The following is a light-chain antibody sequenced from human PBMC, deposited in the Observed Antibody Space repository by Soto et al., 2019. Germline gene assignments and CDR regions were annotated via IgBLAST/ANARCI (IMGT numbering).Light chain of an antibody. V-gene: IGKV3-20*01. CDR2: ATS. CDR3: HQYGTSPQT. CDR1: QSVTSNY. Sequence: EIVLTQSPGTLSLSPGERATLSCRASQSVTSNYLAWYQQKPGQAPRLLISATSSRATGIPDRFSGSGSGADFTLTISRVEPEDFAVYYCHQYGTSPQTFGQGTKLEI. J-gene: IGKJ1*01.